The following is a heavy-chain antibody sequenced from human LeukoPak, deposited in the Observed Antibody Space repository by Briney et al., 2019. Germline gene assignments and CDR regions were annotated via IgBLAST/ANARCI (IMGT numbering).Heavy chain of an antibody. CDR1: VFTFSSYA. D-gene: IGHD6-19*01. J-gene: IGHJ4*02. CDR2: ISYDGSNK. Sequence: GGSPRLSCAASVFTFSSYAMHWVRQAPGKGLEWVAVISYDGSNKYYADSVKGRFTISRDNSKNTLYLQMNSLRAEDTAVYYCAKVGGSSGWYSDYWGQGTLVTVSS. V-gene: IGHV3-30*04. CDR3: AKVGGSSGWYSDY.